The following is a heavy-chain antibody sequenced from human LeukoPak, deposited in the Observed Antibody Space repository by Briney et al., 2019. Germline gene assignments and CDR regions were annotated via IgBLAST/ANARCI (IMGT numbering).Heavy chain of an antibody. J-gene: IGHJ4*02. CDR3: ARPPLSSSWSTHFDY. Sequence: GGSLRLSCAASGFTFSSYAMHWVRQAPGKGLEWVVVISYDGSNKYYADSVKGRFTISRDNSKNTLYLQMNSLRAEDTAVYYCARPPLSSSWSTHFDYWGQGTLVTVSS. CDR2: ISYDGSNK. CDR1: GFTFSSYA. D-gene: IGHD6-13*01. V-gene: IGHV3-30-3*01.